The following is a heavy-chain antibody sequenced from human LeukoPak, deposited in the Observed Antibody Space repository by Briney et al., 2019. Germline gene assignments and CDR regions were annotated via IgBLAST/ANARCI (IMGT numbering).Heavy chain of an antibody. J-gene: IGHJ4*02. CDR1: GGSISSSSYY. CDR3: ARQKLDIVVVPAAPFDY. CDR2: IYYSGST. D-gene: IGHD2-2*03. V-gene: IGHV4-39*01. Sequence: SETLSLTCTVSGGSISSSSYYWGWIRQPPGKGLERIGSIYYSGSTYYNPSLKSRVTISVDTSKNQFSLKLSSVTAADTAVYYCARQKLDIVVVPAAPFDYWGQGTLVTVSS.